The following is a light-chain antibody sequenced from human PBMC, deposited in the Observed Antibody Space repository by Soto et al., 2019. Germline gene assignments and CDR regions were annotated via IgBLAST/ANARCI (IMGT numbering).Light chain of an antibody. V-gene: IGLV4-69*01. CDR1: SGHSSYA. CDR2: LNSDGSH. Sequence: QPVLTQSPSASASLGASVKLTCTLSSGHSSYAIAWHQQQPEKGPRYLMKLNSDGSHSKGDGIPDSFSGSSSGAERYLTISSLQSEDEADYYCQTWGTGSWVFGGGTKLTVL. CDR3: QTWGTGSWV. J-gene: IGLJ3*02.